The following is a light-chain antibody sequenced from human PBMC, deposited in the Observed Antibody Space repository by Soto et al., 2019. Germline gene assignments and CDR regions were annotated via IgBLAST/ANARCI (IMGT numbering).Light chain of an antibody. J-gene: IGKJ4*01. CDR2: DAS. CDR1: QSVITS. CDR3: QQHITWPLT. V-gene: IGKV3-11*01. Sequence: ETVLTQSPATLSLSPGERGTLSCRASQSVITSLAWYQQKPGQAPRLLVYDASNRATGIPTRFSGSGSGTDFTFSVSNLEPEDFAVYYCQQHITWPLTFGGGTKVDI.